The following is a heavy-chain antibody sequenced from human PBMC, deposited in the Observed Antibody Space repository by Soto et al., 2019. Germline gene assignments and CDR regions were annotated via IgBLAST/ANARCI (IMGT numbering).Heavy chain of an antibody. J-gene: IGHJ6*02. CDR2: ISAYNGNT. V-gene: IGHV1-18*01. CDR3: ARGGNYDFWSGYTYYYYGMDV. Sequence: QVQLVQSGDEVKKPGASVKCSCKASGYTFPSYCIRWVRQAPGQGLERIGWISAYNGNTNYAQQLQGRVTMTTDTSTSTAYMELRSLRSDDTAVYYCARGGNYDFWSGYTYYYYGMDVWGQGTTVTAAS. D-gene: IGHD3-3*01. CDR1: GYTFPSYC.